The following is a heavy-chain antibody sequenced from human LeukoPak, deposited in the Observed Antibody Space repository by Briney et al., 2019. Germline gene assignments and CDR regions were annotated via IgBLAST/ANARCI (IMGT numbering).Heavy chain of an antibody. Sequence: GGSLRLSCAASGFTFSSYGMHWVRQAPGKGLEWVAVIWYDGSNKYYIDSVKGRFTISRDNSKNTLYLQMDSLRAEDTALYYCAKEYTSRWSYWHFDLWGRGTLVTVSS. CDR3: AKEYTSRWSYWHFDL. D-gene: IGHD6-13*01. V-gene: IGHV3-30*02. CDR2: IWYDGSNK. J-gene: IGHJ2*01. CDR1: GFTFSSYG.